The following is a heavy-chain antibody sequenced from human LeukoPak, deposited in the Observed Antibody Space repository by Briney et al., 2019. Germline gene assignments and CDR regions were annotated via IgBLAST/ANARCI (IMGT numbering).Heavy chain of an antibody. J-gene: IGHJ3*02. Sequence: GGSLRLSCAASGFTVSSNYMSCVRQAPGKGLDWVSVLYSGGSTYYADSVKGRFTISRDNSKNTLYLQMNSLRAEDTAVYYCARLRFGPDDAFDIWGQGTMVTVSS. CDR2: LYSGGST. D-gene: IGHD3-10*01. CDR3: ARLRFGPDDAFDI. V-gene: IGHV3-53*01. CDR1: GFTVSSNY.